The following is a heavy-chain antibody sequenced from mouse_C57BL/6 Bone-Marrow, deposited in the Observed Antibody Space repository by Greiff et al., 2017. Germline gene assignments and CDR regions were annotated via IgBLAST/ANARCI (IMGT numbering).Heavy chain of an antibody. D-gene: IGHD3-3*01. Sequence: QVQLQQSGAELVRPGSSVKLSCKASGYTFTSYWMHWVKQRPIQGLEWIGNIDPSDSDNHYNQKFKDKATLTVDKSSSTSYMQLSSLTSEDSAGYYCARSDTDALDYWGQGTSVTVSS. V-gene: IGHV1-52*01. CDR2: IDPSDSDN. J-gene: IGHJ4*01. CDR1: GYTFTSYW. CDR3: ARSDTDALDY.